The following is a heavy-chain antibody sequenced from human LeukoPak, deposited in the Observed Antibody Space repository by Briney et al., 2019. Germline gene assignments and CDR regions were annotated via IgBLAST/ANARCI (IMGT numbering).Heavy chain of an antibody. D-gene: IGHD3-16*01. J-gene: IGHJ4*02. CDR1: GFIFSTYS. CDR2: LSDDGTNK. Sequence: PGGSLRLSCAASGFIFSTYSMHWVRQAPGKGLEWVAVLSDDGTNKYYIDSVKGRFTISRDNSKNTLYLQMSSLRAEDTAVYYCAKDRGHGEIGDYWGQGTLVTVSS. V-gene: IGHV3-30*18. CDR3: AKDRGHGEIGDY.